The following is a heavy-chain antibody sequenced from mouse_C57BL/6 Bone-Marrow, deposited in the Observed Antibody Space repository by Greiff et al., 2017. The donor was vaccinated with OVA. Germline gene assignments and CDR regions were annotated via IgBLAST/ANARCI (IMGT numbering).Heavy chain of an antibody. V-gene: IGHV1-26*01. CDR1: GYTFTDYY. J-gene: IGHJ2*01. CDR3: ARKEPTGDY. D-gene: IGHD4-1*02. Sequence: EVQLQQSGPELVKPGASVKISCKASGYTFTDYYMNWVKQSHGKSLEWIGDINPNNGGTSYNQKFKGKATLTVDKSSSTAYMELRSLTSEDSAVYYCARKEPTGDYWGQGTTLTVSS. CDR2: INPNNGGT.